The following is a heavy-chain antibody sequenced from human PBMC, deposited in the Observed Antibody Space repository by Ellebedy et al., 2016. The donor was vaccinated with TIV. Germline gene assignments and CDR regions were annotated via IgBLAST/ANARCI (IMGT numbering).Heavy chain of an antibody. Sequence: PGGSLRLSCAASGFTFNNYAMHWVRQAPGKGLEWAAVLSFDGSSEFYADSVKGRFTISRDNSMTTLYLEMNSLRAEDTAVYYCARDLDKSSGWYRGAAYWGQGTLVTVSS. CDR1: GFTFNNYA. D-gene: IGHD6-19*01. CDR3: ARDLDKSSGWYRGAAY. V-gene: IGHV3-30-3*01. CDR2: LSFDGSSE. J-gene: IGHJ4*02.